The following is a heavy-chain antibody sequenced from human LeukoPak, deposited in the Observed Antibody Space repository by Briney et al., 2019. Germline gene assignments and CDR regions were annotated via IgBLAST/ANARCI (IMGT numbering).Heavy chain of an antibody. V-gene: IGHV4-34*01. Sequence: SETLSLTCAVYGGSFSGYYWSWIPQPPGKGLEGIGEINHSGSTNYNPSLKSRVTISVDTSKNQFSLKLSSVTAADTAVYYCARGRRLERDQGYYDYVWGSYRQYYFDYWVQGTLVTVSS. J-gene: IGHJ4*02. CDR3: ARGRRLERDQGYYDYVWGSYRQYYFDY. CDR1: GGSFSGYY. D-gene: IGHD3-16*02. CDR2: INHSGST.